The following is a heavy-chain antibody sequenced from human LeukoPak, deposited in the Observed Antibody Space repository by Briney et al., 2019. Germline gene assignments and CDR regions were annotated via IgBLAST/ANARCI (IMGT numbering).Heavy chain of an antibody. Sequence: ASVKVSCKASGYTFTSYYMHLVRQAPGQGLEWMGIINASGGSTSYAQKFQGRVTMTRDMSTSTVYMELSSLRSEDTAVYYCARSIGDYVWGSYRSGYMDVWGKGTTVTISS. V-gene: IGHV1-46*01. J-gene: IGHJ6*03. CDR2: INASGGST. D-gene: IGHD3-16*02. CDR1: GYTFTSYY. CDR3: ARSIGDYVWGSYRSGYMDV.